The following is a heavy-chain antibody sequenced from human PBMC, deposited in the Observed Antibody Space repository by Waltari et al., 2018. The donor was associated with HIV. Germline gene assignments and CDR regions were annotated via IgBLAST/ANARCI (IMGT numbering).Heavy chain of an antibody. CDR1: GYSFITYA. Sequence: QVQLVQSGSELKTPGASVKVSCKASGYSFITYAMNWVRQAPGQGLEWMGWISTKTGSRTYAQGFTGRFVFSLDTSVSTAYLQISGLKAEDTAVYYCARGPGRSLDSWGQGTLVTVSS. J-gene: IGHJ4*02. V-gene: IGHV7-4-1*02. CDR2: ISTKTGSR. CDR3: ARGPGRSLDS. D-gene: IGHD3-10*01.